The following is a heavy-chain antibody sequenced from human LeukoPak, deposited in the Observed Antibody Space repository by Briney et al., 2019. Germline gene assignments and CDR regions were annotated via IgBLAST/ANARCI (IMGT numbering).Heavy chain of an antibody. CDR2: THHSGAT. CDR3: TRSSGHSYGDFDY. D-gene: IGHD5-18*01. V-gene: IGHV4-59*01. J-gene: IGHJ4*02. CDR1: GVSITSNY. Sequence: ASETLSLTCSVSGVSITSNYWSWIRQPPGKGLEWLGYTHHSGATSYNPSLKSRSTMSLDTSNNQFSLKLSSVTSADTAEYYCTRSSGHSYGDFDYWRQGNLVTVSS.